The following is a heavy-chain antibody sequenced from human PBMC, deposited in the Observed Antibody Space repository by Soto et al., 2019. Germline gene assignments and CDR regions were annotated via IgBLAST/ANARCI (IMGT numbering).Heavy chain of an antibody. D-gene: IGHD2-21*01. V-gene: IGHV1-2*04. CDR2: INPNNGGT. CDR3: ARADCGGDCMHLY. J-gene: IGHJ4*02. Sequence: ASVKVSCKASGYTFTGYYIHWVRQAPGQGLEWMGWINPNNGGTNYAQKFKGWVTMTRDTSISTAYMELSRLRSDDTAVYYCARADCGGDCMHLYWGQGTLVTDSS. CDR1: GYTFTGYY.